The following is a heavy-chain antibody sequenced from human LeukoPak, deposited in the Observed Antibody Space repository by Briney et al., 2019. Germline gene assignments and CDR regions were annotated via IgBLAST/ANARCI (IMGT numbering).Heavy chain of an antibody. CDR2: IYADGTT. CDR1: GFIVSRHY. D-gene: IGHD3-22*01. V-gene: IGHV3-53*01. J-gene: IGHJ5*01. CDR3: ARGGTQGWLFYDS. Sequence: GGSLRLSCVASGFIVSRHYMSWVRQAPGKGLEWVSVIYADGTTYYADSMAGRFTFSRDNSKNTLYLQMDSLRTEDTAVYYCARGGTQGWLFYDSWGQGTLVTVSS.